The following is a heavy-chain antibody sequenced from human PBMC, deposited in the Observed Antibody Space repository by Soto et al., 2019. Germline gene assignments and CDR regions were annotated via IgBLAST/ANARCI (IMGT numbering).Heavy chain of an antibody. CDR1: GGSFIGYY. Sequence: SETLSLTCAVYGGSFIGYYCIFIRQPPVKGLEWIVEINHSGSTNYNPSLKSRVTISVDTSKNQFSLKLSSVTAADTAVYYCASQPYEGYGMDVWGQGTTVTVSS. CDR3: ASQPYEGYGMDV. CDR2: INHSGST. D-gene: IGHD5-12*01. V-gene: IGHV4-34*01. J-gene: IGHJ6*02.